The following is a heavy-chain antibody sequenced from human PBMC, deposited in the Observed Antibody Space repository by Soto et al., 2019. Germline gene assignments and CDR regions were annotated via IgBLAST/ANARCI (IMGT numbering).Heavy chain of an antibody. CDR1: GVSVRSNY. Sequence: PGGSLGLACAACGVSVRSNYMTGVRQAPGKWLEWVSVIYSGGSTYYADSVKGRFTISRDNSKNTLYLQMNSLRAEDTAVYYCARDTRGSSGYYGLGGNAFDIWGQGTMVTVSS. V-gene: IGHV3-53*01. CDR3: ARDTRGSSGYYGLGGNAFDI. CDR2: IYSGGST. J-gene: IGHJ3*02. D-gene: IGHD3-22*01.